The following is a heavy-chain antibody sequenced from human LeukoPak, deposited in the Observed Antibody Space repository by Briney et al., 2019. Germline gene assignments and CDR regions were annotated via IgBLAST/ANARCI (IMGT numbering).Heavy chain of an antibody. J-gene: IGHJ4*02. D-gene: IGHD6-19*01. CDR1: GHTFTGFY. CDR3: ASRPDTSSVTLFDY. V-gene: IGHV1-2*02. CDR2: INLNSGGT. Sequence: ASVKVSCKASGHTFTGFYIHWVRQAPGQGLEWMGWINLNSGGTDYAQRFQGRIIMTRDTSITTAYMELSSLTSDDTAIYYCASRPDTSSVTLFDYWGQGALVTVSS.